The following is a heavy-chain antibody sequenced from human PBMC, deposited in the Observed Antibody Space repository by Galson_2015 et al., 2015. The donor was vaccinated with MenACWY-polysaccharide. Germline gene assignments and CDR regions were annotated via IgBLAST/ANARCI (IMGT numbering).Heavy chain of an antibody. CDR2: MNPNSGNT. CDR3: ASTKAGTHYFDY. D-gene: IGHD6-19*01. J-gene: IGHJ4*02. Sequence: SVKVSCKASGYTFTSYDINWVRQATGQGLEWMGWMNPNSGNTGYAQKFQGRVTMTRNTSISTAYMELRSLTSEDTAVYYCASTKAGTHYFDYWGQGTLVTVSS. CDR1: GYTFTSYD. V-gene: IGHV1-8*01.